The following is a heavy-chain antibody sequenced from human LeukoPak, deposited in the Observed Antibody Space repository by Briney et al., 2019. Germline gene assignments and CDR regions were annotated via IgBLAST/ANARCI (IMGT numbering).Heavy chain of an antibody. CDR3: ARDFAGNPDGFDI. CDR1: GFTVSSNY. J-gene: IGHJ3*02. Sequence: GGSLRLSCAASGFTVSSNYMTWVRQAPGKGLEWVSLIYSGGSTYYADSVKGRFTVSRDNSKSTLYLQMNSLRAEDTAVYYCARDFAGNPDGFDIWGQGTMVTVSS. D-gene: IGHD4-23*01. V-gene: IGHV3-66*01. CDR2: IYSGGST.